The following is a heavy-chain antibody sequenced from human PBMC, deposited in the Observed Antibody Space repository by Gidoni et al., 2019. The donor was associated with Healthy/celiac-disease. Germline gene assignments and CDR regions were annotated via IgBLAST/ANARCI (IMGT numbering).Heavy chain of an antibody. D-gene: IGHD4-17*01. CDR1: GGSISSYY. Sequence: QVQLQESGPGLVKPSATLSLTCPVSGGSISSYYWSWIRQPPGKGLEWIGYIYYSGSTNYNPSLKSRVTISVDTSKNQFSLKLSSVTAADTAVYYCARVVGDYDAFDIWGQGTMVTVSS. CDR3: ARVVGDYDAFDI. V-gene: IGHV4-59*01. CDR2: IYYSGST. J-gene: IGHJ3*02.